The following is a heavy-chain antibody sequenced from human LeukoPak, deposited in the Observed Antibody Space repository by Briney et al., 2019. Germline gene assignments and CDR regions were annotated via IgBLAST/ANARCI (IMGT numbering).Heavy chain of an antibody. CDR3: SGDLISVSGSLGY. D-gene: IGHD3-10*01. CDR1: RFTFSSYW. CDR2: INTIGSPT. Sequence: GGSLRLSCAPSRFTFSSYWMHWVRQAPGKGLVWVARINTIGSPTQYADSAKGPFTISRDNAKTTLYLQMNSLRDEDTARYYLSGDLISVSGSLGYWGQGTLVTVSS. J-gene: IGHJ4*02. V-gene: IGHV3-74*01.